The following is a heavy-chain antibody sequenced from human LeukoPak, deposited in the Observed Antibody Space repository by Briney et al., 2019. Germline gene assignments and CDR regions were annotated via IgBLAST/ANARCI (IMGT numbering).Heavy chain of an antibody. Sequence: GGSLRLSCAASGFTFSSYATSWVRQAPGKGLEWVSAISGSGGSTYYADSVKGRFTISRDNSKNTLYLQMNSLRAEDTAVYYCAQTHSGSYYFDYWGQGTLVTVSS. J-gene: IGHJ4*02. CDR3: AQTHSGSYYFDY. D-gene: IGHD1-26*01. V-gene: IGHV3-23*01. CDR2: ISGSGGST. CDR1: GFTFSSYA.